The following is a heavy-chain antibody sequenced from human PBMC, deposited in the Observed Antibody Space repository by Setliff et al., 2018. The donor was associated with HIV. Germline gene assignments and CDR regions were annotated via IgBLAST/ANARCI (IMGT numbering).Heavy chain of an antibody. CDR1: GFTFSSYA. CDR2: ISGSGGST. V-gene: IGHV3-23*01. CDR3: AKDYFSGYDFRYFFDY. J-gene: IGHJ4*02. Sequence: GGSLRLSCAASGFTFSSYAMSWVRQAPGKGLEWVSGISGSGGSTYYADSVKGRFTISRDNSKNTLALQMTSLRVEDTAAYYCAKDYFSGYDFRYFFDYWGQGALVTVSS. D-gene: IGHD5-12*01.